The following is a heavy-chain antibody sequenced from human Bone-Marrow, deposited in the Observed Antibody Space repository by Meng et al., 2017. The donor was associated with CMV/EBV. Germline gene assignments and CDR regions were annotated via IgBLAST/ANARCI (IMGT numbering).Heavy chain of an antibody. Sequence: GGSLRLSCAASGFIITNHYMSWVRQAPETGLEWLSVIYSDGSTYYADSVKGRFSISIDTSRNTLYLQMNSLRAEDSAVYYCARTRVATEEDYFDYWGQGALVTVSS. CDR3: ARTRVATEEDYFDY. V-gene: IGHV3-53*01. J-gene: IGHJ4*02. CDR2: IYSDGST. CDR1: GFIITNHY. D-gene: IGHD5-12*01.